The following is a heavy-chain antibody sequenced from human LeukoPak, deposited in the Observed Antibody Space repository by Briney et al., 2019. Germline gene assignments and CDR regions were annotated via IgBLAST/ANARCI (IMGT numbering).Heavy chain of an antibody. V-gene: IGHV3-49*04. D-gene: IGHD3-16*01. Sequence: GGSLRLSCTGSGFTFGDYAMSWVRQAPGKGLEWVGFVRGKAYGGTTEYAASVKGRFTISRDDSKSIAYLQMNSLKTEDTAVYYCTRDPNYDYVWGSPSYYYYYMDVWGKGTTVTVSS. J-gene: IGHJ6*03. CDR2: VRGKAYGGTT. CDR3: TRDPNYDYVWGSPSYYYYYMDV. CDR1: GFTFGDYA.